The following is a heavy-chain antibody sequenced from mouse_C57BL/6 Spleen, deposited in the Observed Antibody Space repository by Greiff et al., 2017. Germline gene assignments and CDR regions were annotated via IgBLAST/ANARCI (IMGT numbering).Heavy chain of an antibody. CDR3: AREAGYYGNYEFAY. D-gene: IGHD2-1*01. J-gene: IGHJ3*01. Sequence: QVQLQQSGAELVKRGASVKISCKASGYTFTDYYINWVKQRPGQGLEWIGKIGPGSGSTYYNEKFKGKATLTADKSSSTAYMQLSSLTSEDSAVYFCAREAGYYGNYEFAYWGQGTLVTVSA. CDR2: IGPGSGST. CDR1: GYTFTDYY. V-gene: IGHV1-77*01.